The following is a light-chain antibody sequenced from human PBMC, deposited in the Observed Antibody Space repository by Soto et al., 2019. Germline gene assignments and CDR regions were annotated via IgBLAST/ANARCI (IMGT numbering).Light chain of an antibody. CDR3: QQYYCTPYT. V-gene: IGKV4-1*01. Sequence: DIVMTQSPDSLAVSLGERATINCKSSQSVFYSSNNRNYLAWYQQKPGQPPKLLLYRASIRESGVPDRFSGSGSGTDFTLTISSLQAEDVAVYFCQQYYCTPYTFGQGTKLEIK. CDR1: QSVFYSSNNRNY. J-gene: IGKJ2*01. CDR2: RAS.